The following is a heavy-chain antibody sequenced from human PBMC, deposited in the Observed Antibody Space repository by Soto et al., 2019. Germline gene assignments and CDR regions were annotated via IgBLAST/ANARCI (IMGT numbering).Heavy chain of an antibody. D-gene: IGHD6-13*01. CDR2: ISGSGGST. CDR3: AKGEWASSSWYSYFDY. V-gene: IGHV3-23*01. J-gene: IGHJ4*02. Sequence: EVQLLESGGILVHPGGSLRLSCAASGFTFSSYAMTWVRQAPGKGLEWVSAISGSGGSTYYADSVKGRFTISRDNSKNTLYLQMNSLRAEDTAVYYCAKGEWASSSWYSYFDYWGQGTLVTVSS. CDR1: GFTFSSYA.